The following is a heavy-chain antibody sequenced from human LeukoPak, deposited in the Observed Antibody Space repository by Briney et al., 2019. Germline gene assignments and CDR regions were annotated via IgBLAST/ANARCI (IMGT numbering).Heavy chain of an antibody. CDR2: INHRRLP. D-gene: IGHD3-16*01. J-gene: IGHJ4*02. CDR1: GGSFTGYH. V-gene: IGHV4-34*01. CDR3: TRDPTTVLTLPHYFDF. Sequence: SETLSLTCAVYGGSFTGYHWNWIRQSPQRGLEWIGDINHRRLPHTNPPHARRLTISLDTSKTPFSLTLSSVTAADTAVYYCTRDPTTVLTLPHYFDFWGQGTPVTASS.